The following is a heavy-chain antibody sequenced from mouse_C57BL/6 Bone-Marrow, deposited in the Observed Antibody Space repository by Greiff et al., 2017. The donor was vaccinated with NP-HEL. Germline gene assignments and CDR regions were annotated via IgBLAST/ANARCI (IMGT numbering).Heavy chain of an antibody. V-gene: IGHV1-19*01. Sequence: EVKLEESGPVLVKPGASVKMSCKASGYTFTDYYMNWVKQSHGKSLEWIGVINPYNGGTSYNQKFKGKATLTVDKSSSTAYMELNSLTSEDSAVYYCANYYGSSYNFDYWGQGTTLTVSS. CDR2: INPYNGGT. CDR3: ANYYGSSYNFDY. J-gene: IGHJ2*01. CDR1: GYTFTDYY. D-gene: IGHD1-1*01.